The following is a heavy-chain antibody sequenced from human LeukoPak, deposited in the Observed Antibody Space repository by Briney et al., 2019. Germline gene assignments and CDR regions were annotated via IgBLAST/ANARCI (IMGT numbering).Heavy chain of an antibody. J-gene: IGHJ6*04. CDR1: GFTFSGYE. D-gene: IGHD3-10*02. Sequence: GGSLRLSCAASGFTFSGYEMNWVRQAPGKGLEWVSYISSSGSTIYYADSVKGRFTISRDNAKNSLYLQMNSLRAEDTAVYYCAELGITMIGVVWGKGTTVTISS. CDR3: AELGITMIGVV. V-gene: IGHV3-48*03. CDR2: ISSSGSTI.